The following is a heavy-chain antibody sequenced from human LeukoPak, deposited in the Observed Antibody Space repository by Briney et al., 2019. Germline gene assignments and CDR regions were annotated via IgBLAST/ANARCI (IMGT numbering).Heavy chain of an antibody. CDR2: IWYDGSNK. Sequence: GRSLRLSCAASGFTFSSYGMHWVRQAPGKGLEWVAVIWYDGSNKYYADSVKGRFTISRDNSKNTLYLQMNSLRAVDTAVYYCARDHDYGDAFDIWGQGTMVTVSS. CDR3: ARDHDYGDAFDI. D-gene: IGHD4-17*01. CDR1: GFTFSSYG. V-gene: IGHV3-33*01. J-gene: IGHJ3*02.